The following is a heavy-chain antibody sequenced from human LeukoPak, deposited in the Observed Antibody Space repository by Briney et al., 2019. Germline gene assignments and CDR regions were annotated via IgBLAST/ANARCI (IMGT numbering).Heavy chain of an antibody. CDR3: ARGVHNYGNFDF. Sequence: GASVKVSFKASGYTFTSYYMHWVRQAPGQGLEWMGIINPSGGSTSYAQKFQGRVTMTRDTSTSTVYMELRSLRSEDTAVYSCARGVHNYGNFDFWGQGTLVTASS. CDR1: GYTFTSYY. J-gene: IGHJ4*02. D-gene: IGHD5-18*01. CDR2: INPSGGST. V-gene: IGHV1-46*01.